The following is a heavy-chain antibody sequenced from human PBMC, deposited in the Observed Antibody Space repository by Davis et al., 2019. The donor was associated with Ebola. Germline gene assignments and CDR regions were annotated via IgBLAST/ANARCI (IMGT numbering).Heavy chain of an antibody. V-gene: IGHV3-21*04. J-gene: IGHJ5*02. CDR3: ARVMGGCSGGSCYVWFDP. D-gene: IGHD2-15*01. CDR2: ISSSSSYI. Sequence: PGGSLRLSCAASGFTVSSNYMSWVRQAPGKGLEWVSSISSSSSYIYYADSVKGRFTISRDNAKNSLYLQMNSLRAEDTAVYYCARVMGGCSGGSCYVWFDPWGQGTLVTVSS. CDR1: GFTVSSNY.